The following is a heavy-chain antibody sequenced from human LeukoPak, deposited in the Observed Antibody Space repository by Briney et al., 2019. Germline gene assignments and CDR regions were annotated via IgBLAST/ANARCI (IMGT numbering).Heavy chain of an antibody. CDR2: IYTSGST. Sequence: EPSQTLSFTGTVSGGSISSGSYYWSWIQQPAGKGLEWIGRIYTSGSTNYNPSLKSRVTISVDTSKNQFTLKLSSVTAADTAVYYCARGRYGWLPFDYWGQGTLVTVSS. V-gene: IGHV4-61*02. CDR3: ARGRYGWLPFDY. J-gene: IGHJ4*02. D-gene: IGHD3-16*01. CDR1: GGSISSGSYY.